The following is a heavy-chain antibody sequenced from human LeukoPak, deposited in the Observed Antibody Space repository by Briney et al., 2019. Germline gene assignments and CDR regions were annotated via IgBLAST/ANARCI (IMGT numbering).Heavy chain of an antibody. CDR1: GFTFTTYS. CDR2: ITGSSTSM. J-gene: IGHJ4*02. Sequence: GGSLRLSCAASGFTFTTYSMNWVRQAPGKGLEWVSSITGSSTSMYYADSVKGRFTISRDNAKNSLYLQMISLRAEDTAVYYCARTYYDILTGYNPYFDYWGQGTLVTVSS. D-gene: IGHD3-9*01. V-gene: IGHV3-21*01. CDR3: ARTYYDILTGYNPYFDY.